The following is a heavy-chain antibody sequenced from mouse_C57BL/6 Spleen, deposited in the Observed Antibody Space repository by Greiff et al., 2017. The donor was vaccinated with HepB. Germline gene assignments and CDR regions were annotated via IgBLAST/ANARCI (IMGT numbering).Heavy chain of an antibody. D-gene: IGHD1-1*01. Sequence: QVHVKQPGAELVKPGASVKLSCKASGYTFTSYWMHWVKQRPGRGLEWIGRIDPNSGGTKYNEKFKSKATLTVDKPSSTAYMQLSSLTSEDSAVYYCARTGLFLLRYYAMDYWGQGTSVTVSS. J-gene: IGHJ4*01. CDR3: ARTGLFLLRYYAMDY. CDR2: IDPNSGGT. CDR1: GYTFTSYW. V-gene: IGHV1-72*01.